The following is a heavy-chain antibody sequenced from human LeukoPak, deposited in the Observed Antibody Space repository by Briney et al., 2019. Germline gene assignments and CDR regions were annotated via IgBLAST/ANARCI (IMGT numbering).Heavy chain of an antibody. D-gene: IGHD5-18*01. V-gene: IGHV3-15*01. CDR2: IKSKTDGRTT. Sequence: GGSLRLSCAASGFTFSNAWMSWVRQAPGKGLEWVGRIKSKTDGRTTGYAAPVKGRFTISRDDSKNTLYLQMNSLKTEDTAVYYCTTDLFQAGAYGYWAYYGMDVWGQGTTVTVSS. J-gene: IGHJ6*02. CDR3: TTDLFQAGAYGYWAYYGMDV. CDR1: GFTFSNAW.